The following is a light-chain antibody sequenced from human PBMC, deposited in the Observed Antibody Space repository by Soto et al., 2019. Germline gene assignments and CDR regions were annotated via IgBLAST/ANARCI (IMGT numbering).Light chain of an antibody. V-gene: IGKV3-15*01. CDR1: QSISRS. CDR3: HQYNSWPTGT. CDR2: DAS. Sequence: EIALTQSPAILSLSPGERATLSCRASQSISRSLAWYQQKPGQAPRLIVSDASTRATGIPARFSGSVSGTEFTLTISSLQSEDFALYYGHQYNSWPTGTFGQGTKVDIK. J-gene: IGKJ2*01.